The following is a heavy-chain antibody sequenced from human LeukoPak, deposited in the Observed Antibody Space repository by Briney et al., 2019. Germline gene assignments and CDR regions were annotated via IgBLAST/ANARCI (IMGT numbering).Heavy chain of an antibody. CDR3: ASGSRFYGSGSPRGLDY. J-gene: IGHJ4*02. V-gene: IGHV3-48*02. CDR1: GFTFTSYS. Sequence: TRGSLRLSCAASGFTFTSYSMNWVRQAPGKGLEWVTYISSSSTIWYADFVKGRFTISRDNAKNSLYLQMNSLRDEDTAVYYCASGSRFYGSGSPRGLDYWGQGTLVTVSS. D-gene: IGHD3-10*01. CDR2: ISSSSTI.